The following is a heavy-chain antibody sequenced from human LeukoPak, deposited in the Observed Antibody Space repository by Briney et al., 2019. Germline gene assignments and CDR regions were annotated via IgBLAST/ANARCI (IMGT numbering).Heavy chain of an antibody. CDR1: GGSISSSFYC. J-gene: IGHJ4*02. CDR2: ICYSGST. V-gene: IGHV4-39*01. CDR3: ARVPLEYYFDY. Sequence: SETLSLTCTVSGGSISSSFYCWGWIRQPPGKGLEWIGSICYSGSTYYNPSLKSRVTISVDTSKNQFSLKLGSVTAADTAVYYCARVPLEYYFDYWGQGTLVTVSS.